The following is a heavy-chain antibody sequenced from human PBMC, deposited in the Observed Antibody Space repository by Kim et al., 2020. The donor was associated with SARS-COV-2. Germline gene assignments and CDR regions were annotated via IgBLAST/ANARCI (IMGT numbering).Heavy chain of an antibody. J-gene: IGHJ4*02. CDR3: ARDRLWFGELQW. V-gene: IGHV1-69*13. CDR1: GGTFSSYA. D-gene: IGHD3-10*01. CDR2: IIPIFGTA. Sequence: SVKVSCKASGGTFSSYAISWVRQAPGQGLEWMGGIIPIFGTANYAQKFQGRVTITADESTSTAYMELSSLRSEDTAVYYCARDRLWFGELQWWGQGTLVTVSS.